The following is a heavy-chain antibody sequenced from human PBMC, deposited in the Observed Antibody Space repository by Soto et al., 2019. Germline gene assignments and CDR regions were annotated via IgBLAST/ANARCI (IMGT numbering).Heavy chain of an antibody. Sequence: PGESLKISCKGSGYSFTSYWISWVRQMPGKGLEWMGRIDPSDSYTNYSPSFQGHVTISADKSISTAYLQWSSLKASDTAMYYCVGGGFGSSGPARASYYYYGMDVWGQGTTVTVSS. CDR3: VGGGFGSSGPARASYYYYGMDV. D-gene: IGHD3-22*01. CDR2: IDPSDSYT. CDR1: GYSFTSYW. J-gene: IGHJ6*02. V-gene: IGHV5-10-1*01.